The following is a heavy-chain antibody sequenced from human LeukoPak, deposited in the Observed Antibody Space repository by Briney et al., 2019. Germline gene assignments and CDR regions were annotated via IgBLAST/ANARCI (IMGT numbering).Heavy chain of an antibody. CDR3: GREGGGAEAAFDY. Sequence: SQTLSLTCAISRDSHSCNSAVWNWIRQSPSRGLEWLGRTYYRSKWKKDYAACVNSRITVNTDNSKNQYTLQLNAVNPAVTSLYYCGREGGGAEAAFDYWGQGILVTVSS. D-gene: IGHD6-19*01. CDR1: RDSHSCNSAV. V-gene: IGHV6-1*01. J-gene: IGHJ4*02. CDR2: TYYRSKWKK.